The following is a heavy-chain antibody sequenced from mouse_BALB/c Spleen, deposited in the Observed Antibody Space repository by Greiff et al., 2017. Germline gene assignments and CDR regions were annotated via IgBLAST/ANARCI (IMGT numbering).Heavy chain of an antibody. J-gene: IGHJ3*01. V-gene: IGHV5-9-4*01. CDR1: GFTFSSYA. Sequence: DVHLVESGGGLVKPGGSLKLSCAASGFTFSSYAMSWVRQSPEKRLEWVAEISSGGSYTYYPDTVTGRFTISRDNAKNTLYLEMSSLRSEDTAMYYCARVNYDPAWFAYWGQGTLVTVSA. CDR2: ISSGGSYT. D-gene: IGHD2-4*01. CDR3: ARVNYDPAWFAY.